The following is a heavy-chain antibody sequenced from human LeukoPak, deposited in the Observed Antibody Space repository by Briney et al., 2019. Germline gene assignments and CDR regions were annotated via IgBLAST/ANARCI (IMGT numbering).Heavy chain of an antibody. V-gene: IGHV4-39*01. Sequence: SETLSLTCTVSGGSISSSSYYWGWIRQPPGKGLEWIGSIYYSGSTYYNPSLKSRVTISVDTSKNQFSLKLSSVTAADTAVYYCARGRGYCSSTSCSTHFDYWGQGTLVTVSS. J-gene: IGHJ4*02. CDR1: GGSISSSSYY. CDR3: ARGRGYCSSTSCSTHFDY. CDR2: IYYSGST. D-gene: IGHD2-2*01.